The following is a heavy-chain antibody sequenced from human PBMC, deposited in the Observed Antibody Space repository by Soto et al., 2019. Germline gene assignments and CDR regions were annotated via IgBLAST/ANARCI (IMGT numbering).Heavy chain of an antibody. CDR2: INHSGST. Sequence: QVQLQQWGAGLLNPSETLSLTCAVYGGSFSGYYWTWIRQPPGTGLEWIGEINHSGSTNYNPSLKRRVTISVDTSKNQFSLKLTSVTAADTAVYYCARDNITGLFDYWGQGTLVTVSS. CDR3: ARDNITGLFDY. J-gene: IGHJ4*02. CDR1: GGSFSGYY. V-gene: IGHV4-34*01. D-gene: IGHD3-10*01.